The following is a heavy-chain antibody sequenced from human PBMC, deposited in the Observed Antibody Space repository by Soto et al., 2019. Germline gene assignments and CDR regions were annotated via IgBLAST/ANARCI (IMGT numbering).Heavy chain of an antibody. J-gene: IGHJ4*02. V-gene: IGHV3-53*01. CDR1: GFNFNNAC. Sequence: GGSLRLSCAASGFNFNNACMSWVRQAPGKGLEWLGRIKSVPDGSTYYADSVKGRFTISRDNSKNTLYLQMNSLRAEDTAVYYCARGDYTYCSSTSCPFDYWGQGTLVTVSS. CDR3: ARGDYTYCSSTSCPFDY. CDR2: IKSVPDGST. D-gene: IGHD2-2*01.